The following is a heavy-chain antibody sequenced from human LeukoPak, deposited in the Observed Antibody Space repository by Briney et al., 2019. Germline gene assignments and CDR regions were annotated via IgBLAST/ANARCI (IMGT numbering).Heavy chain of an antibody. CDR1: GYTFTSYG. D-gene: IGHD4-17*01. CDR2: ISAYNGNT. V-gene: IGHV1-18*01. CDR3: ARVPSDYGDDGLAGTDSEYFPH. Sequence: ASVKVSCKASGYTFTSYGISWVRQAPGKGLEWMGWISAYNGNTNYAQKRKGRVTMTTDTSQSTAYMERRSLRSDDTAVYYCARVPSDYGDDGLAGTDSEYFPHWGQGTHVIVSS. J-gene: IGHJ1*01.